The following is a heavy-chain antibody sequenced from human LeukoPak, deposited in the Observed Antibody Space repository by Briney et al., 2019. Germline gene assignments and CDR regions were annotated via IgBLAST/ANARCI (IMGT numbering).Heavy chain of an antibody. CDR2: IYPGDSDT. Sequence: KVGESLKISCKGSGYSFTSYWIGWVRQMPGKGLEWMGIIYPGDSDTRYSPSFQGQVTISADKSISTAYLQWSSLKASDTAMYYCARRGYSYGYNYYYYMDVWGKGTTVTVSS. CDR1: GYSFTSYW. V-gene: IGHV5-51*01. D-gene: IGHD5-18*01. J-gene: IGHJ6*03. CDR3: ARRGYSYGYNYYYYMDV.